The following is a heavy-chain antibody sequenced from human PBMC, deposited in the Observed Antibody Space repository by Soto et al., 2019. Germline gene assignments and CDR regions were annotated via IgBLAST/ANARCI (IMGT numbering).Heavy chain of an antibody. V-gene: IGHV4-30-4*01. J-gene: IGHJ4*02. CDR2: IYYSGTT. CDR3: ARDQAGNISPYYYDY. D-gene: IGHD3-22*01. CDR1: GGSISSGDYY. Sequence: PSETLSLTCTVSGGSISSGDYYWSWIRQPPGKGLEWIGYIYYSGTTYYNPSLKSRVTISVDTSKNQFSLKLSSVTAADTAVYYCARDQAGNISPYYYDYWGQCTLVTVSS.